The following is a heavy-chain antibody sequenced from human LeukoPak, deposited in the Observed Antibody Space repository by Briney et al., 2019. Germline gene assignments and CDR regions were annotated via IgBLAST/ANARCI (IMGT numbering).Heavy chain of an antibody. J-gene: IGHJ5*02. CDR3: ANGGNGVGA. CDR2: IHSSSSYL. Sequence: PGGSLRLSCAASGFTVSSNYMSWVRQAPGKGLEWVSSIHSSSSYLYYADSVKGRFTISRDNAKNSLYLQMNSLRAEDTAVYYCANGGNGVGAWGQGTLVTVSS. V-gene: IGHV3-21*01. CDR1: GFTVSSNY. D-gene: IGHD4-23*01.